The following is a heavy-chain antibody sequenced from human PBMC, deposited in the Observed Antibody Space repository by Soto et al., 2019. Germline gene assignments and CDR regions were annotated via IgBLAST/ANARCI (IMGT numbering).Heavy chain of an antibody. D-gene: IGHD3-16*01. Sequence: MQMVESGGGSVQPGGSLRLSCAASGFPFSHYWMHWVRQTPGKGLVWVSRINPAGTITNYADSVEVRFTIFRDNADSALFLQMVRLSADDTAIYYCTSDTFGLRDTWGQGTLVTVSS. CDR3: TSDTFGLRDT. J-gene: IGHJ5*02. CDR2: INPAGTIT. V-gene: IGHV3-74*01. CDR1: GFPFSHYW.